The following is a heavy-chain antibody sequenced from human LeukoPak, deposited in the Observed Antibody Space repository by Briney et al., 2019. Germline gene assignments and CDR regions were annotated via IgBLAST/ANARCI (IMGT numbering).Heavy chain of an antibody. D-gene: IGHD4-17*01. CDR3: ARLATVTTWGVSDY. CDR1: GFSFSTYW. V-gene: IGHV3-7*01. CDR2: IKQDGNEK. J-gene: IGHJ4*02. Sequence: GGSLRLSCEASGFSFSTYWMSWVRQAPGKGLEWVVNIKQDGNEKYYADSVKGRFTISRDNSKNTLYLQMNSLRAEDTAVYYCARLATVTTWGVSDYWGQGTLVTVSS.